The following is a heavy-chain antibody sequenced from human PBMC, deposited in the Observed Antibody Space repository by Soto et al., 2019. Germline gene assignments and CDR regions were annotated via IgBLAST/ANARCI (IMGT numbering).Heavy chain of an antibody. CDR2: ISSSSSYT. CDR3: AREGLDRGWFDP. J-gene: IGHJ5*02. D-gene: IGHD6-19*01. Sequence: GGSLRLSCAASGFTFSDYYMSWIRQAPGKGLEWVSYISSSSSYTNYADSVKGRFTISRDNAKNSLYLQMNSLRAEDAALYYCAREGLDRGWFDPWGQGTLVTVSS. V-gene: IGHV3-11*06. CDR1: GFTFSDYY.